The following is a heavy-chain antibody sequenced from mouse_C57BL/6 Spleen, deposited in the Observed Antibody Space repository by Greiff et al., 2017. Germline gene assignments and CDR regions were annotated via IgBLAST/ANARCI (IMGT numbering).Heavy chain of an antibody. V-gene: IGHV1-19*01. CDR2: INPYNGGT. CDR1: GYTFTDYY. CDR3: ASYSNYDWFAY. Sequence: VQLQQSGPVLVKPGASVKMSCKASGYTFTDYYMNWVKQSHGKSLEWIGVINPYNGGTSYNQKFKGKATLTVDKSSSTAYMELNSLTSEDSAVYYCASYSNYDWFAYWGQGTLVTVSA. J-gene: IGHJ3*01. D-gene: IGHD2-5*01.